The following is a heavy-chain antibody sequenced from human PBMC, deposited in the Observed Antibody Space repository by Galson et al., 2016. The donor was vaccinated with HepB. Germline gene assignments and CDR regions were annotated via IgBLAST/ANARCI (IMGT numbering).Heavy chain of an antibody. J-gene: IGHJ3*02. D-gene: IGHD2-15*01. CDR3: AAIRDCGDDTCYSNDAFDI. V-gene: IGHV1-69*13. Sequence: SVKVSCKASGGSFSTYGLSWVRQAPGQGLEWMGGIIPLFRTGHYAQKFQGRLTVTADESTRTSYMELSSLRSEDTAVYYCAAIRDCGDDTCYSNDAFDIWGQGTLVTVSS. CDR1: GGSFSTYG. CDR2: IIPLFRTG.